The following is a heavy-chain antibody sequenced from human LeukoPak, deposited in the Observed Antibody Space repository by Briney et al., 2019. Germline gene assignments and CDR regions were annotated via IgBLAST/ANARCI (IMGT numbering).Heavy chain of an antibody. CDR3: ARLAGLGRPTSSAPYYYYGMDV. J-gene: IGHJ6*02. CDR2: IYHSGST. V-gene: IGHV4-4*02. CDR1: GGSISSSNW. Sequence: PSETLSLTCAVSGGSISSSNWWSWVRQPPGKGLEWIGEIYHSGSTNYNPSLKSRVTISVDKSKNQFSLKLSSVTAADTAVYYCARLAGLGRPTSSAPYYYYGMDVWGQGTTVTVSS. D-gene: IGHD1-1*01.